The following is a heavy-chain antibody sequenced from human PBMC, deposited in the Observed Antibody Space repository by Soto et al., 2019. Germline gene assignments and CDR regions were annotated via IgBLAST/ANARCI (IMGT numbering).Heavy chain of an antibody. Sequence: GSLRLSCAASGFTFSSYAVHWVRQAPGKGLEYVSAISSNGGSTYYADSVKGRFTISRDNSKNTLYLQMGSLRAEDMAVYYCAREMGACSDSSCYPGPYDSWGQGTLVTVSS. CDR1: GFTFSSYA. D-gene: IGHD3-16*01. CDR3: AREMGACSDSSCYPGPYDS. J-gene: IGHJ5*02. V-gene: IGHV3-64*02. CDR2: ISSNGGST.